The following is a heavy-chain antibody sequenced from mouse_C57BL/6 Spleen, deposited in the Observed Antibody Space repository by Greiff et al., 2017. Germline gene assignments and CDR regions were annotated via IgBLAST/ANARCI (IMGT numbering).Heavy chain of an antibody. CDR3: TRDYYDDYAY. J-gene: IGHJ3*01. V-gene: IGHV1-15*01. Sequence: VHLVESGAELVRPGASVTLSCKASGYTFTDYEMHWVKQTPVHGLEWIGAIDPETGGTAYNQKFKGKAILTADKSSSTAYMELRSLTSEDSAVXCCTRDYYDDYAYWGQGTLVTVSA. CDR2: IDPETGGT. D-gene: IGHD2-4*01. CDR1: GYTFTDYE.